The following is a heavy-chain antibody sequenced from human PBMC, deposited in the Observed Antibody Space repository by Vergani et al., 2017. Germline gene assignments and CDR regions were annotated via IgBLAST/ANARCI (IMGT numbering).Heavy chain of an antibody. J-gene: IGHJ6*03. V-gene: IGHV1-69*01. CDR1: GGTFSSYA. Sequence: QVQLVQSGAEVKKPGSSVKVSCKASGGTFSSYAISWVRQAPGQGLEWMGGIIPIFGTANYAKKFQGRVTITADESTSTAYMERSSLRPEDTAVYYCARESRWYYGSGSYYNDPYYYYYMDVWGKGTTVTVSS. CDR3: ARESRWYYGSGSYYNDPYYYYYMDV. CDR2: IIPIFGTA. D-gene: IGHD3-10*01.